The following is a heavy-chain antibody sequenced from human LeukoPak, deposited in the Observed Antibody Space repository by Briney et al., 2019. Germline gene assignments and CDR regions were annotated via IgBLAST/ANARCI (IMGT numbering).Heavy chain of an antibody. Sequence: SVKVSCKASGGTFSSYAISWLRQAPGQGLEWMGRIIPIFGTANYAQKFQGRVTITTDESTSTAYMELSSLRSEDTAVYYCASGANGGYSRVWGKGTTVTVSS. CDR1: GGTFSSYA. V-gene: IGHV1-69*05. CDR2: IIPIFGTA. D-gene: IGHD2-21*01. J-gene: IGHJ6*04. CDR3: ASGANGGYSRV.